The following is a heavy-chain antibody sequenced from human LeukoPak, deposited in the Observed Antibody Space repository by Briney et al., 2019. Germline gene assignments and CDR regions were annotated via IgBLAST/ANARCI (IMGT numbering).Heavy chain of an antibody. V-gene: IGHV1-18*01. J-gene: IGHJ4*02. CDR2: ISAYNGNT. Sequence: GASVKVSCKASGYTLTSYGISWVRQAPGQGLEWMGWISAYNGNTNYVQKLQGRVTMTTDTSTSTAYMELRSLRSDDTAVYYCVVGIVATTYYFDYWGQGTLVTVSS. CDR1: GYTLTSYG. D-gene: IGHD5-12*01. CDR3: VVGIVATTYYFDY.